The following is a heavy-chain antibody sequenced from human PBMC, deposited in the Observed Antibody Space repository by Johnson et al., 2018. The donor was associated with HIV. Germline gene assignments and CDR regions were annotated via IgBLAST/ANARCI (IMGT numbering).Heavy chain of an antibody. CDR3: KISSSTGFEF. Sequence: MQLVESGGGLVQPGGSLRLSCAASGFTFSNFWMSWVRQAPGKGLEWVDNIKQDGSEKYYLASVKGRFTISRDNAKNSLYLQMNSLRAEDTAVYYCKISSSTGFEFWGQGTMVTVSS. CDR2: IKQDGSEK. CDR1: GFTFSNFW. J-gene: IGHJ3*01. V-gene: IGHV3-7*05. D-gene: IGHD6-6*01.